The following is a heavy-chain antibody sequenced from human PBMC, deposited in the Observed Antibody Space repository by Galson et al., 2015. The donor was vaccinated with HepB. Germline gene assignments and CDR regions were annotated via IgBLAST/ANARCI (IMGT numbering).Heavy chain of an antibody. CDR1: GFTFSNYA. D-gene: IGHD3-3*01. J-gene: IGHJ4*02. V-gene: IGHV3-23*01. CDR2: ITGSFGRT. CDR3: AKLTIYEFLSGSGYFDY. Sequence: SLRLSCAASGFTFSNYAMSWVRQAPGKGLEWASTITGSFGRTYYADSVKGRFTISRDNSKNTLYLQMNSLRAEDTAVYYCAKLTIYEFLSGSGYFDYWGQGTLITVSS.